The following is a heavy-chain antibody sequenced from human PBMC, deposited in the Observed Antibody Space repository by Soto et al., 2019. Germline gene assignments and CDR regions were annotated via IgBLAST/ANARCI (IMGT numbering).Heavy chain of an antibody. D-gene: IGHD2-2*01. CDR2: ISAYNGNT. CDR1: GYTFTSYG. Sequence: GASVKVSCKASGYTFTSYGISWVRQAPGQGLEWMGWISAYNGNTNYAQKLQGRVTMTTDTSTSTAYMELRSLRSDDTAVYYCARDPSVSVVPAAMPGRHCYYGMDVWGQGTTVTVSS. CDR3: ARDPSVSVVPAAMPGRHCYYGMDV. V-gene: IGHV1-18*01. J-gene: IGHJ6*02.